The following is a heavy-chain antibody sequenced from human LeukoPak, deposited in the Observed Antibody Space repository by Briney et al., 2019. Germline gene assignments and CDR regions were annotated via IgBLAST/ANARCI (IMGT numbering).Heavy chain of an antibody. CDR2: IIPIFGTA. V-gene: IGHV1-69*05. CDR3: ARDGRGIVVVTAINYYYYGMDV. D-gene: IGHD2-21*02. CDR1: GGTFSSYA. Sequence: SVKVSCKASGGTFSSYAISWGRQAPGQGLEWMGGIIPIFGTANYAQKLQGRVTMTTDTSTSTAYMELRSLRSDDTAVYYCARDGRGIVVVTAINYYYYGMDVWGQGTTVTVSS. J-gene: IGHJ6*02.